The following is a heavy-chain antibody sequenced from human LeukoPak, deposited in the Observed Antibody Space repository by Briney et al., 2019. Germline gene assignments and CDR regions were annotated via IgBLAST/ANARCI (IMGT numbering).Heavy chain of an antibody. CDR1: GFTFSSYA. D-gene: IGHD6-19*01. CDR3: ARDRYSSGWYRGYYYYYYMDV. J-gene: IGHJ6*03. Sequence: PGGSLRLSCAASGFTFSSYAMHWVRQAPGKGLEWVAVISYDGSNKYYADSVKGRFTISRDNSKNTLYLQMNSLRAEDTAVYYCARDRYSSGWYRGYYYYYYMDVWGKGTTVTVSS. CDR2: ISYDGSNK. V-gene: IGHV3-30*04.